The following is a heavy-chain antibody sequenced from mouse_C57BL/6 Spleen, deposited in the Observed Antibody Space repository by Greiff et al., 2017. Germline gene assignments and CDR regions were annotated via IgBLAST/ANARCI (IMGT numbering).Heavy chain of an antibody. CDR2: INPNNGGT. CDR3: ARRNYYSNYAMDY. CDR1: GYTFTDYY. D-gene: IGHD2-5*01. Sequence: EVQLQQSGPELVKPGASVKISCTASGYTFTDYYMNWVKQSPGKSLEWIGDINPNNGGTSYNQKFKGKATLTVDKSSSTAYMELRSLTSEDSAVYYCARRNYYSNYAMDYWGQGTSVTVAS. V-gene: IGHV1-26*01. J-gene: IGHJ4*01.